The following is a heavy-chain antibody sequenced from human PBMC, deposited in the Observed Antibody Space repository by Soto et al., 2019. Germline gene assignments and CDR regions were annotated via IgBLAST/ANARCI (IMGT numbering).Heavy chain of an antibody. D-gene: IGHD3-3*01. CDR3: ARRILRTVFGLVTTTAIYFDF. CDR1: GFSLTTSGVG. CDR2: IYWDDDK. Sequence: QITLNESGPTVVKPAETLTLTCTFSGFSLTTSGVGVGWIRQSPGKTPQWLALIYWDDDKRYSASLKSRLTITKDTSKTQVVLTMASVSPADTATYYCARRILRTVFGLVTTTAIYFDFWGQGTPVVVSS. V-gene: IGHV2-5*02. J-gene: IGHJ4*02.